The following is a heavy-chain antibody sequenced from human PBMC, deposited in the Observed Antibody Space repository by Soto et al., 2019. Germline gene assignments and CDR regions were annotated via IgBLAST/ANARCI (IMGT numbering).Heavy chain of an antibody. CDR1: GGTFSSYA. D-gene: IGHD6-13*01. J-gene: IGHJ5*02. V-gene: IGHV1-69*12. Sequence: QVQLVQSGAEVKKPGSSVKVSCKASGGTFSSYAISWVRQAPGQGLEWMGEIIPIFGTANYAQTFQGSVTITADESTSTSYMKRSSLRSEDTAVYYCARDRPLIAAAGTIYWFDPWGQGTLVTVSS. CDR3: ARDRPLIAAAGTIYWFDP. CDR2: IIPIFGTA.